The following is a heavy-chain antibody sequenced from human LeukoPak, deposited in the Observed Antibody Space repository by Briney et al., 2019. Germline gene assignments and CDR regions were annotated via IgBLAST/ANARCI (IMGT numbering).Heavy chain of an antibody. V-gene: IGHV4-34*01. D-gene: IGHD2-2*02. CDR1: GGSFSSYY. Sequence: PSETLSLTCAVYGGSFSSYYWSWIRQPPGKGLEWIGEINRSGSTNYNPALKRRVTISVDTSENQFSLKLITMTAADTAVYYDARGLVVPAAIRIWGQGTLVTVSS. J-gene: IGHJ4*02. CDR2: INRSGST. CDR3: ARGLVVPAAIRI.